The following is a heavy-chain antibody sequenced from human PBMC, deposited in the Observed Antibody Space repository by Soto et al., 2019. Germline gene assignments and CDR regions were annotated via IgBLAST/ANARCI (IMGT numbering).Heavy chain of an antibody. J-gene: IGHJ6*02. Sequence: SETLSLTCAVYGGSFSGYYWSWIRQPPGKGLEWIGEINHSGSTNYNPSLKSRVTISVDTSKNQFSLKLSSVTAADTAVYYCARGCVAAARRGTTYGMDVWGQGTTVTVSS. CDR3: ARGCVAAARRGTTYGMDV. V-gene: IGHV4-34*01. CDR1: GGSFSGYY. CDR2: INHSGST. D-gene: IGHD6-6*01.